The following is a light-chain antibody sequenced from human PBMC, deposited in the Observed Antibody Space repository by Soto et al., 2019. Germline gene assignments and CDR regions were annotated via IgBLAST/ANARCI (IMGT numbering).Light chain of an antibody. CDR3: SSYTTSSTLV. CDR1: SSDVGAYEY. Sequence: QSVLTQPASVSGSPGQSITISCTGTSSDVGAYEYVSWYQHHPGKAPKLMIYEVSNRPSGVSNRFSGSKSGDTASLTISGLQAEDEADYYCSSYTTSSTLVFGGGTKVTVL. J-gene: IGLJ2*01. V-gene: IGLV2-14*01. CDR2: EVS.